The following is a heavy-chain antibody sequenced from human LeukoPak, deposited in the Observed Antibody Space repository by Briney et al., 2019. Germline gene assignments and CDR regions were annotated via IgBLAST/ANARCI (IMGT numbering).Heavy chain of an antibody. CDR2: INTNTGNP. CDR1: GYTFTSYA. V-gene: IGHV7-4-1*02. CDR3: ARGRWEWLDSYYYYYGMDV. J-gene: IGHJ6*02. D-gene: IGHD6-19*01. Sequence: ASVKVSCKASGYTFTSYAMNWVRQAPGQGLEWMGWINTNTGNPTYAQGFTGRFVFSLDTSVSTAYLQISSLKAEDTAVYYCARGRWEWLDSYYYYYGMDVWGQGTTVTVSS.